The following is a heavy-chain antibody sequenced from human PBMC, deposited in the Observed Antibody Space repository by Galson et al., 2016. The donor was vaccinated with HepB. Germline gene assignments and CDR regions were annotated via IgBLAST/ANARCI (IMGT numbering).Heavy chain of an antibody. Sequence: SLRLSCAASGFTVSDNYVSWVRQPPGKGLEWVALISYDGSNKYYADSVKGRFTISRDNSKNTLYLQMNSLRTEDTAVYYCAKDLTPVEMSTLDYWGQGTRVTASS. CDR2: ISYDGSNK. D-gene: IGHD5-24*01. CDR1: GFTVSDNY. J-gene: IGHJ4*02. CDR3: AKDLTPVEMSTLDY. V-gene: IGHV3-30*18.